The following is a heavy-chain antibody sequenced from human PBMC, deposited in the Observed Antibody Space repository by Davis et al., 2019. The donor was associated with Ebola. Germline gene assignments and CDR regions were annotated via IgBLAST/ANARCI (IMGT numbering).Heavy chain of an antibody. CDR3: AKGPSSGWYYFDY. J-gene: IGHJ4*02. V-gene: IGHV3-23*01. CDR1: GFTFSSYA. D-gene: IGHD6-19*01. CDR2: ISGSGGST. Sequence: GKSLKISCAASGFTFSSYAMSWVRQAPGKGLEWVSAISGSGGSTYYADSVKGRFTISRDNSKNTLYLQMNSLRAEDTAVYYCAKGPSSGWYYFDYWGQGTLVTVSS.